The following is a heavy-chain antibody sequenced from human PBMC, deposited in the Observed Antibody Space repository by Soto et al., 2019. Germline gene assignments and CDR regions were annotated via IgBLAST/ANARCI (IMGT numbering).Heavy chain of an antibody. J-gene: IGHJ3*01. V-gene: IGHV3-53*01. CDR3: ATWHEREHAFDV. Sequence: DVQLVESGGGLIQPGDSLRLSCAAFGLTISGKKYVAWVRQAPGKGLEWVSALYDVDGSFYADSVTGRFTTSSDSSNTTVYLQMNDLRPDDTAVYYCATWHEREHAFDVWGQGTTVTISS. D-gene: IGHD1-1*01. CDR2: LYDVDGS. CDR1: GLTISGKKY.